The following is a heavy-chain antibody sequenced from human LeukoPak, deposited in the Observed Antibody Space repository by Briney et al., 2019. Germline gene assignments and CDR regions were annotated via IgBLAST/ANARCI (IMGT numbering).Heavy chain of an antibody. CDR3: AGRGGRWLQPAVELNIDY. CDR2: IKEDGSKK. D-gene: IGHD5-24*01. CDR1: GFTFSGHW. J-gene: IGHJ4*02. V-gene: IGHV3-7*01. Sequence: GGSLRLSCAASGFTFSGHWMTWVRQAPGKGLEWVANIKEDGSKKNYVDSVKGRFTISRDNSKNTLYLQMNSLRAEDTAVYYCAGRGGRWLQPAVELNIDYWGQGTLVTVSS.